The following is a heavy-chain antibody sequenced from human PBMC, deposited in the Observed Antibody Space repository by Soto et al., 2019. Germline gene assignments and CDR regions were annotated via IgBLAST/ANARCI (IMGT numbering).Heavy chain of an antibody. CDR3: AKSYSSAWYYFDY. V-gene: IGHV3-23*01. J-gene: IGHJ4*02. CDR2: ISGSGDNT. CDR1: GFTFSSYA. D-gene: IGHD6-13*01. Sequence: VQLLESGGGLVQPGGSLRLSCAASGFTFSSYAMSWVRQAPGKGLEWVSTISGSGDNTHYAESVKGRFTISRDNSTNTLYLQMNSLRAADTAVYYCAKSYSSAWYYFDYWGQGTLVTVSS.